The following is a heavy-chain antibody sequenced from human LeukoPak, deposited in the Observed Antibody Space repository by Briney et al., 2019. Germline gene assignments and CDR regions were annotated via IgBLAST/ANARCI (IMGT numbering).Heavy chain of an antibody. CDR2: IYYSGST. Sequence: SETLSLTCTVSGGSISSYYWSWIRQPPGKGLEWIGYIYYSGSTNYNPSLKSRVTISVDTSKNQFSLKLSSATAADTAVYYCARLKEIRYFGLDPWGQGTLVTVSS. D-gene: IGHD3-9*01. J-gene: IGHJ5*02. CDR1: GGSISSYY. V-gene: IGHV4-59*08. CDR3: ARLKEIRYFGLDP.